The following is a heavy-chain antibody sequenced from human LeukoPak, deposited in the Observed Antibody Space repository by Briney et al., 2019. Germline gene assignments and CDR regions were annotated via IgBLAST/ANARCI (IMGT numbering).Heavy chain of an antibody. J-gene: IGHJ4*02. Sequence: GGSLRLSCAASGFTFSHHGMHWVRQAPGKGLEWVAFIRNDGSNHYYADSVKGRFTISRDNSKNTLYLQMNSLIPEDTAVYYCARAVPSRQAIDYWGQGTLVTVSS. CDR1: GFTFSHHG. CDR2: IRNDGSNH. V-gene: IGHV3-30*02. CDR3: ARAVPSRQAIDY.